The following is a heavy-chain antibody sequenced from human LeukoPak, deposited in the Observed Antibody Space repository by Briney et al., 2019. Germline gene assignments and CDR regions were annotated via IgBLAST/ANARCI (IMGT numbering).Heavy chain of an antibody. Sequence: SETLSLTCTVSGGSISSSSYYWGWIHQPPGKGLEWIGSIYYSGSTYYNPSLKSRVTISVDTSKNQFSLKLSSVTAADTAVYYCARGSYGFRFDPWGQGTLVTVSS. CDR3: ARGSYGFRFDP. V-gene: IGHV4-39*07. CDR2: IYYSGST. D-gene: IGHD5-18*01. CDR1: GGSISSSSYY. J-gene: IGHJ5*02.